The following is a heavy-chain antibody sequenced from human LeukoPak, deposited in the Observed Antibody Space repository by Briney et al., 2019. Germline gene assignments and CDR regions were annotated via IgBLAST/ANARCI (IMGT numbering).Heavy chain of an antibody. D-gene: IGHD4-17*01. V-gene: IGHV4-30-2*01. Sequence: SQTLSLTCAVSGGSTSSGGYSWSWIRQPPGKGLEWIGYIYHSGSTYYNPSLKSRVTISVDRSKNQFSLKLSSVTAADTAVYYCARADGDYPNWFDPWGQGTLVTVSS. CDR3: ARADGDYPNWFDP. J-gene: IGHJ5*02. CDR2: IYHSGST. CDR1: GGSTSSGGYS.